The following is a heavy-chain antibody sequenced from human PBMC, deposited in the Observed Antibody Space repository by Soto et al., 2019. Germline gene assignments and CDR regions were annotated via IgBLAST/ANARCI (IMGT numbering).Heavy chain of an antibody. CDR2: ISGSDGST. CDR1: RFSFSSYS. Sequence: PGGSLRLSCTASRFSFSSYSMNWVRQAPGKGLEWVSSISGSDGSTYYADSVKGRFTISRDNSKNTLYLQMNSLRAEDTAVYYCASGSSGYSDAFDIWGQGTMVTVSS. J-gene: IGHJ3*02. D-gene: IGHD3-22*01. CDR3: ASGSSGYSDAFDI. V-gene: IGHV3-23*01.